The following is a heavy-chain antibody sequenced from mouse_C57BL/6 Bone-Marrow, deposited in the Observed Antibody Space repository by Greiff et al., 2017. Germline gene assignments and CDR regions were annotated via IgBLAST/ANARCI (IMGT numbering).Heavy chain of an antibody. CDR3: ASGYDYDYAMDY. J-gene: IGHJ4*01. Sequence: VQLQQSGPELVKPGASVKISCKASGYSFTDYNMNWVKQSNGKSLEWLGVLNPNYGTTSSNQKFKGKATLTVDQSSSTASMPLNSLTSEDSAVYYCASGYDYDYAMDYWGQGTSVTVSS. V-gene: IGHV1-39*01. CDR2: LNPNYGTT. D-gene: IGHD2-4*01. CDR1: GYSFTDYN.